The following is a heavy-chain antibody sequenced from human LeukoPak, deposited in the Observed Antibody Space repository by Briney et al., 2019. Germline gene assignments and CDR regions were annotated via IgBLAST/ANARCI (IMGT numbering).Heavy chain of an antibody. CDR2: ISGSGGST. D-gene: IGHD3-10*01. V-gene: IGHV3-23*01. Sequence: GGSLRLSCAASGFTFSSYAMSWVRQAPGKGPEWVSAISGSGGSTYYADSVKGRFTISRDNSKNTLYLQMNSLRAEDTAVYYCAKRNYYGSGSYRKINWFDPWGQGTLVTVSS. J-gene: IGHJ5*02. CDR1: GFTFSSYA. CDR3: AKRNYYGSGSYRKINWFDP.